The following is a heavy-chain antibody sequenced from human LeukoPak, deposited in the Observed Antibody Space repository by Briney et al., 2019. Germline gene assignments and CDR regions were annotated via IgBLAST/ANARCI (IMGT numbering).Heavy chain of an antibody. CDR1: GYSFTSYW. J-gene: IGHJ5*02. CDR3: ARTRDNPEGRSIAAPNWFDP. CDR2: IYPGDSDT. V-gene: IGHV5-51*01. Sequence: GESLKISCKGSGYSFTSYWIGWVRQMPGKGLEWMGIIYPGDSDTRYSPSFQGQVTISADKSISTAYLQWSSLKASDTAMYNCARTRDNPEGRSIAAPNWFDPWGQGTLVTVSS. D-gene: IGHD6-13*01.